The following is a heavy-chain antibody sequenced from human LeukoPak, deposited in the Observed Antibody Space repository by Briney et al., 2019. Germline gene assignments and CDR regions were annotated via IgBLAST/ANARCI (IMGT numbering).Heavy chain of an antibody. Sequence: GGSLRLSCAASGFTFSNTWMSWVRQAPGKGLEWVGRIKSKLDAGTIDYAAPVKGRFTISRDDSKNTAYLQMNSLKTEDTAVYYCTRRTYYYDNSGSPTEYFQHWGQGTLVTVSS. CDR1: GFTFSNTW. CDR3: TRRTYYYDNSGSPTEYFQH. J-gene: IGHJ1*01. CDR2: IKSKLDAGTI. D-gene: IGHD3-22*01. V-gene: IGHV3-15*01.